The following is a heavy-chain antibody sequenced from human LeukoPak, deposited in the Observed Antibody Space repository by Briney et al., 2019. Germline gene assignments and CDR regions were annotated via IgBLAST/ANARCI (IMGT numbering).Heavy chain of an antibody. D-gene: IGHD2-2*01. Sequence: GGSLRLSCAASGFTFSGYSMNWVRQAPGKGLEWVAIMDEYGSDIFYVESVKGRFIISRANARNSLYLQMNNLRAEDAAVYYCARPRGCGSARCNNFDYWGQGTLVTVSS. J-gene: IGHJ4*02. CDR2: MDEYGSDI. V-gene: IGHV3-7*01. CDR3: ARPRGCGSARCNNFDY. CDR1: GFTFSGYS.